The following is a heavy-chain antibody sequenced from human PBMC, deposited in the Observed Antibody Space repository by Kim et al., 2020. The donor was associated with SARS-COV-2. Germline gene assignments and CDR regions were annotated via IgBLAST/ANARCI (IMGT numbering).Heavy chain of an antibody. D-gene: IGHD5-18*01. Sequence: GGSLRLSCAASGFTFSDYYMSWIRQAPGKGLEWVSYISSTSSYTNYADSVKGRFTISRDNAKNSLYLQMNSLRAEDTAVYYCARGDTAMDPDYWGQGTLVTVSS. CDR1: GFTFSDYY. CDR3: ARGDTAMDPDY. CDR2: ISSTSSYT. J-gene: IGHJ4*02. V-gene: IGHV3-11*06.